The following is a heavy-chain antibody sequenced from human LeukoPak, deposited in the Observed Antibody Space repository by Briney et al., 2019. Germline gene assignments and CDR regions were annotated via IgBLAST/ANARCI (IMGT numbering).Heavy chain of an antibody. CDR3: ARGRSYGFDFDS. V-gene: IGHV4-61*01. Sequence: SETLSLTCDVSGVSLNTCCYYWTWIRQPPGKGLEWIGYKYYSGSTRYNSSLRGRLTISLDSSKNQFSLRLTSVTAADTAVYYCARGRSYGFDFDSWGPGTLVIVSS. CDR2: KYYSGST. CDR1: GVSLNTCCYY. D-gene: IGHD5-18*01. J-gene: IGHJ4*02.